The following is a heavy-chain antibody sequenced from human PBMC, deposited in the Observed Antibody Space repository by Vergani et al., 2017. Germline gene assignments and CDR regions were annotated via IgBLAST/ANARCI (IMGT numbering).Heavy chain of an antibody. CDR3: ARGXTTETTDLDGFDI. Sequence: EVQLLESGGGLVQPGGSLRLSCAASGFTFSSCAMSWVRQAPGKGLEWVSTINIGGRTSYADSVKGRLTLTRDDSKNTLHLQMNSLRPEDTAVYYCARGXTTETTDLDGFDIWGQGTMVSVSS. D-gene: IGHD4-17*01. J-gene: IGHJ3*02. CDR2: INIGGRT. V-gene: IGHV3-23*05. CDR1: GFTFSSCA.